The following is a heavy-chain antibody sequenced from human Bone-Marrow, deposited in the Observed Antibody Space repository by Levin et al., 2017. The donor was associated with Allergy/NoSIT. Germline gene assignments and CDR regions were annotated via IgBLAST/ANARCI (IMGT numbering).Heavy chain of an antibody. D-gene: IGHD5-24*01. CDR3: AKGWLQYDYFDY. CDR1: GFRFNNYA. J-gene: IGHJ4*02. V-gene: IGHV3-23*01. Sequence: GESLKTSCAASGFRFNNYAMSWVRQAPGKGLEWVSTISGYGTNTFYADSMRGRFTISKDNSKNLLYLQIDSLRVEDTALYYCAKGWLQYDYFDYWGQGTLVTVSS. CDR2: ISGYGTNT.